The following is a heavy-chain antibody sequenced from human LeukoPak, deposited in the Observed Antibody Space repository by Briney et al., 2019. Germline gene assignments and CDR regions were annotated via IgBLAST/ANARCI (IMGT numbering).Heavy chain of an antibody. J-gene: IGHJ4*02. Sequence: PGGSLRLSRAASGFTFSDYYMSWISQAPGKGLEWVSSISSSSSYIYYADSVKGRFTISRDNAKNSLYLQMNSLRAEDTAVYYCARDPSTIFGVSPVGYWGQGTLVTVSS. CDR2: ISSSSSYI. CDR1: GFTFSDYY. CDR3: ARDPSTIFGVSPVGY. D-gene: IGHD3-3*01. V-gene: IGHV3-11*06.